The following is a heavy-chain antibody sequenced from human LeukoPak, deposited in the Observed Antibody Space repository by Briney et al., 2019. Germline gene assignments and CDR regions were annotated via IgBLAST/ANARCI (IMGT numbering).Heavy chain of an antibody. CDR1: GGSISSSSYY. D-gene: IGHD3-16*02. CDR3: ARRPSLLGLS. Sequence: PSETLSLTCTASGGSISSSSYYWGWIRQPPGKGLEWIGSIYYSGSTYYNPSLKSRVTISVDTSKNQFSLKLSSVTAADTAVYYCARRPSLLGLSWGQGTLVTVSS. J-gene: IGHJ5*02. CDR2: IYYSGST. V-gene: IGHV4-39*01.